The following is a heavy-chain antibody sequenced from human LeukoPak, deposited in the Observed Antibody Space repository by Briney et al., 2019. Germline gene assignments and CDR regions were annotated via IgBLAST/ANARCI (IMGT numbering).Heavy chain of an antibody. CDR1: GGSISSGDYY. CDR2: IYYSGST. Sequence: SQTLSLTCTVSGGSISSGDYYWGWIRQPPGKGLELIGYIYYSGSTYYNPSLKSRVTISVDTSKNQFSLKLSSVTAADTAVYYCARDLLPESNAFDIWGQGTMVTVSS. V-gene: IGHV4-30-4*01. J-gene: IGHJ3*02. D-gene: IGHD2-15*01. CDR3: ARDLLPESNAFDI.